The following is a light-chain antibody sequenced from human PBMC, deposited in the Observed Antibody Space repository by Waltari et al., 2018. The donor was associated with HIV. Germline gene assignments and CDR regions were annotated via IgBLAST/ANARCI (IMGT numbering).Light chain of an antibody. V-gene: IGLV1-44*01. CDR2: NNN. J-gene: IGLJ1*01. CDR3: AAWDDSLLYV. Sequence: QSVLTQPPSASGTPGQRVTISCSGSSSNIGSNTVNWYQQLPGTAPKLLIYNNNLRPSGVPDRCSGSKSGTSASLAISGLQSEDEADYYCAAWDDSLLYVFGTGTKVTVL. CDR1: SSNIGSNT.